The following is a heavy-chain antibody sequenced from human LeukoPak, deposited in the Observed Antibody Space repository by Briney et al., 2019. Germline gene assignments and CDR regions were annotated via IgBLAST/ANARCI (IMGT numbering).Heavy chain of an antibody. CDR1: GYTFTSYG. CDR2: INPNSGGT. J-gene: IGHJ4*02. V-gene: IGHV1-2*02. D-gene: IGHD2-2*01. Sequence: ASVKVSCKASGYTFTSYGISWVRQAPGQGLEWMGWINPNSGGTNYAQKFQGRVTMTRDTSISTAYMELSRLRSDDTAVYYCASFLYYSSTSCYGEQQYWGQGTLVTVSS. CDR3: ASFLYYSSTSCYGEQQY.